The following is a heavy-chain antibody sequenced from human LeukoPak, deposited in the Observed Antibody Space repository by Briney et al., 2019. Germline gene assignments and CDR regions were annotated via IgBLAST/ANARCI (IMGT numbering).Heavy chain of an antibody. J-gene: IGHJ3*02. Sequence: PGGSLRLSCAASGFTFSSYGMHWVRQAPGKGLEWVAVIWYDGSNKYYADSVKGRFTISRDNSKNTLYLQMNSLRAEDTAVYYCARGSHWECGDYGPGGNDAFDIWGQGTMVTVSS. CDR3: ARGSHWECGDYGPGGNDAFDI. CDR1: GFTFSSYG. V-gene: IGHV3-33*01. D-gene: IGHD4-17*01. CDR2: IWYDGSNK.